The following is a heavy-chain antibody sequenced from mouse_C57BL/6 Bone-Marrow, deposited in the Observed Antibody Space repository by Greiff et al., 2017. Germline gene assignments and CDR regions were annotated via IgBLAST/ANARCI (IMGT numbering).Heavy chain of an antibody. V-gene: IGHV5-12*01. Sequence: EVQLVESGGGLVQPGGSLKLSCAASGFTFSDSYMYWVRQTPEKRLEWVAYISNGGGSTYYPDTVKGRFTISRDNAKNTLYLQMSRLKTEDTAMYYCPRHRLLAYWGQGTTLTVAS. CDR3: PRHRLLAY. J-gene: IGHJ2*01. D-gene: IGHD3-2*02. CDR2: ISNGGGST. CDR1: GFTFSDSY.